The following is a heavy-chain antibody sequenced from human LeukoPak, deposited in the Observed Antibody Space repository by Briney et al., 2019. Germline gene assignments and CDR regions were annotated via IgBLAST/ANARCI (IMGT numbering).Heavy chain of an antibody. CDR3: ARGGGIVVVPAASRFDP. V-gene: IGHV4-38-2*02. D-gene: IGHD2-2*01. CDR2: IYHSGST. Sequence: SETLSLTCTVSGYSISSGYYWAWIRQPPGKGLEWIGYIYHSGSTYYNPSLKSRVTISVDRSKNQFSLKLSSVTAADTAVYYCARGGGIVVVPAASRFDPWGQGTLVTVSS. CDR1: GYSISSGYY. J-gene: IGHJ5*02.